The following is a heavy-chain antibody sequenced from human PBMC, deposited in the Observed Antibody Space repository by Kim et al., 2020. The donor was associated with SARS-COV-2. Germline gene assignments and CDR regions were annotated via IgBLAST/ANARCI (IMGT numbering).Heavy chain of an antibody. V-gene: IGHV4-31*03. CDR3: ARDRDGYNYLDS. Sequence: SETLSLNCTVSGGSISSGGHYWSWIRQLPGRGLEWIGYIYYSGSTYYNPSLKSRITISVDTSENQFSLQLTSVTAADTALYYCARDRDGYNYLDSWGQGTLVTVSS. CDR1: GGSISSGGHY. J-gene: IGHJ4*02. CDR2: IYYSGST. D-gene: IGHD5-12*01.